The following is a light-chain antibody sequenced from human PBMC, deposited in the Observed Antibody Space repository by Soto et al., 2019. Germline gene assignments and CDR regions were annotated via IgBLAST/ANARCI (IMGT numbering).Light chain of an antibody. V-gene: IGKV1-39*01. CDR2: AAS. CDR3: QQSYTTPYT. J-gene: IGKJ2*01. Sequence: DIQMTQSPSSLSASVGDRVTITCRASQSISTYLNWYQQSPGKAPKFLIYAASSLQSGVPSRFSGSGSGTDFILTISSLQPEDFATYYCQQSYTTPYTFGQGTKLEIK. CDR1: QSISTY.